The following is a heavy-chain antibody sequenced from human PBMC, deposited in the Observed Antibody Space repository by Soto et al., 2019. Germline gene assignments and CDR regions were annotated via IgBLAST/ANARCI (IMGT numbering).Heavy chain of an antibody. CDR3: ARTSTHRLQSILDN. J-gene: IGHJ4*02. Sequence: GGSLRLSCAASGFTFSSYGMHWVRQAPGKGLEWVAVISYDGSNKYYADSVKGRFTISRDNSKSTLYLQMNSLRAEDTAVYYCARTSTHRLQSILDNWGQGTLVTVSS. CDR1: GFTFSSYG. CDR2: ISYDGSNK. D-gene: IGHD4-4*01. V-gene: IGHV3-33*05.